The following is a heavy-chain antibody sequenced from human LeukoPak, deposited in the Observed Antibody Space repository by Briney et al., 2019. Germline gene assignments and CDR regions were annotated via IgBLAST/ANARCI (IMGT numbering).Heavy chain of an antibody. CDR3: ARWKYSSSWYDFAYYYYGMDV. CDR1: VYTFTSYD. CDR2: MNPNSGNT. D-gene: IGHD6-13*01. Sequence: ASVKVSCKASVYTFTSYDINWVRQATGQGLEWMGWMNPNSGNTGYAQKFQGRVTMTRNTSISTAYMELSSPRSEDTAVYYCARWKYSSSWYDFAYYYYGMDVWGQGTTVTVSS. J-gene: IGHJ6*02. V-gene: IGHV1-8*01.